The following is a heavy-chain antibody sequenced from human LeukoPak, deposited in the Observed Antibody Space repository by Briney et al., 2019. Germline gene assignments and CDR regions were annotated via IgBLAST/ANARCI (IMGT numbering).Heavy chain of an antibody. CDR1: GFTFSTYW. Sequence: PGGSLRLSCATSGFTFSTYWVGWVRQAPDKGLEWVAHIRQDGSDKYYVDSVRGRFTISRDNAKNSLYLQLNSLRVEDTAVYYCKSGGAAPGSFDYWGQGTLVTVSP. CDR2: IRQDGSDK. CDR3: KSGGAAPGSFDY. V-gene: IGHV3-7*01. J-gene: IGHJ4*02. D-gene: IGHD1-1*01.